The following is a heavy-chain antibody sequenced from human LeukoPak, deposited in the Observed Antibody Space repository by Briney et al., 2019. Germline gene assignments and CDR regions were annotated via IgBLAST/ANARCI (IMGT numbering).Heavy chain of an antibody. Sequence: SETLSLTCTVSGGSISSSNWWSWVRQPPGKGLEWIGEIYHSGSTNYNPSLKSRVTISVDKSKNQFSLKLSSVTAADTAVYYCARDLTTMVRGVYPNWFDPWGQGTLVTVSS. J-gene: IGHJ5*02. V-gene: IGHV4-4*02. CDR1: GGSISSSNW. CDR3: ARDLTTMVRGVYPNWFDP. D-gene: IGHD3-10*01. CDR2: IYHSGST.